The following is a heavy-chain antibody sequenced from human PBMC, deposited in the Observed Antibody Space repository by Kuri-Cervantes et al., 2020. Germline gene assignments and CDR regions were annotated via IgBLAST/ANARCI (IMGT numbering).Heavy chain of an antibody. CDR1: GGSVSSRSWY. CDR2: IYYSGST. D-gene: IGHD6-13*01. J-gene: IGHJ4*02. V-gene: IGHV4-39*07. Sequence: GSLRLSCTVSGGSVSSRSWYWGWIRQTPGKGLEWIGSIYYSGSTYYNPSLKSRVTISVDTSKNQFSLKLSSVTAADTAVYYCARDSVAAAGLDYWGQGTLVTVSS. CDR3: ARDSVAAAGLDY.